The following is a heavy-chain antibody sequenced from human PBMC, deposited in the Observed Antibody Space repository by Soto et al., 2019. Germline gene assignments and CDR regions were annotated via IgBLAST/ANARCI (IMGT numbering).Heavy chain of an antibody. CDR3: ARYTTYSSGEGLDY. V-gene: IGHV3-33*01. Sequence: GSLRLSCAASGFTFSSHGIHWVRQAPGKGLEWVAVIWYDGSKKYYADSVKGRFTISRDNSKNTLYLQMDSLRAEDTAVYYCARYTTYSSGEGLDYWGQGTLVTVSS. J-gene: IGHJ4*02. D-gene: IGHD1-26*01. CDR1: GFTFSSHG. CDR2: IWYDGSKK.